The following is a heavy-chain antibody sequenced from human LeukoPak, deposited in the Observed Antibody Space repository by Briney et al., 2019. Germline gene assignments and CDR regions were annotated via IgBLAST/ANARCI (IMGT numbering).Heavy chain of an antibody. CDR1: GGSISSGSYY. V-gene: IGHV4-39*01. CDR3: ASTYSSGWYFDY. J-gene: IGHJ4*02. D-gene: IGHD6-19*01. CDR2: IYYSGST. Sequence: SETLSLTCTVSGGSISSGSYYWAWIRQPPGKGLEWIGSIYYSGSTYYNPSLKSRVTISVDTSKNQFSLKLSSVTAADTAVYYCASTYSSGWYFDYWGQGTLVTVSS.